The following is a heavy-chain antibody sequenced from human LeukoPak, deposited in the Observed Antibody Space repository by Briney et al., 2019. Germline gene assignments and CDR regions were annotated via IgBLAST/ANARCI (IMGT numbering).Heavy chain of an antibody. J-gene: IGHJ4*02. CDR1: GGSISSYY. V-gene: IGHV4-4*07. Sequence: SETLSLTCTVSGGSISSYYWSWIRQPAGKGLEWIGRIYTSGSTNYNPSLKSRVTISVDTSKNQFSLKLSSVTAADTAVYYCARLAQWLVRGRFDYWGQGTLVTVSS. CDR2: IYTSGST. D-gene: IGHD6-19*01. CDR3: ARLAQWLVRGRFDY.